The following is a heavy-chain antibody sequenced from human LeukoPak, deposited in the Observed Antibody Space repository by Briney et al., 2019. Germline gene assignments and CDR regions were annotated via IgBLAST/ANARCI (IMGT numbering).Heavy chain of an antibody. Sequence: SETLSLTCTVSGGSISSGSYYWSWIRQPAGKGLEWIGRIYTSGSTNYNPALKRRVTISVDTSKNQFSLKLSSVTAADTAVYYCARDTAMVSLDYWGQGTLVTVSS. CDR3: ARDTAMVSLDY. V-gene: IGHV4-61*02. D-gene: IGHD5-18*01. CDR2: IYTSGST. J-gene: IGHJ4*02. CDR1: GGSISSGSYY.